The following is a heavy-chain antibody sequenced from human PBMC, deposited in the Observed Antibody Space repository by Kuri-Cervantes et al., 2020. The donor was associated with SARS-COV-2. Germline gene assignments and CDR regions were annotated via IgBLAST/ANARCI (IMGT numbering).Heavy chain of an antibody. D-gene: IGHD3-16*01. CDR3: VPRGEGSGFDY. CDR2: ISSSGSTI. V-gene: IGHV3-48*03. J-gene: IGHJ4*02. CDR1: GFTFSSYE. Sequence: GGSLRLSCAASGFTFSSYEMNWVRQAPGKGLEWVSYISSSGSTIYYADSVKGRFTISRDNAKNSLYLQMNSLRAEDTAVYYCVPRGEGSGFDYWGQGTLVTVSS.